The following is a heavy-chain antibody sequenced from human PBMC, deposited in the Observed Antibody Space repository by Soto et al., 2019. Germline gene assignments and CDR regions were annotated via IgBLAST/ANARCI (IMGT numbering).Heavy chain of an antibody. CDR2: ISYDGSNK. D-gene: IGHD2-21*02. J-gene: IGHJ6*02. Sequence: QVQLVESGGGVVQPGRSLRLSCAASGFTFSSYAMHWVRQAPGKGLEWVAVISYDGSNKYYADSVKGRFTISRDNSKNTLYLQMNSLRAEDTALYYCAREIVVVTAMEAAGMDVWGQGTTVTVSS. V-gene: IGHV3-30-3*01. CDR1: GFTFSSYA. CDR3: AREIVVVTAMEAAGMDV.